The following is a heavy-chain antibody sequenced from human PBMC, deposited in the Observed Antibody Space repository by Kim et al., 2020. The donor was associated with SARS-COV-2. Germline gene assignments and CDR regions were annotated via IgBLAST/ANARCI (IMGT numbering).Heavy chain of an antibody. Sequence: GGSLRLSCAASGFTFSSYDMHWVRQATGKGLEWVSAIGTDGDTYYPGPVKRRFTISRENAKNSLYLQMNGLRAGYTAGYYYARARRYYDILTGYFPIYYYKGKDVCCQETTVAVAS. CDR3: ARARRYYDILTGYFPIYYYKGKDV. J-gene: IGHJ6*02. V-gene: IGHV3-13*01. D-gene: IGHD3-9*01. CDR2: IGTDGDT. CDR1: GFTFSSYD.